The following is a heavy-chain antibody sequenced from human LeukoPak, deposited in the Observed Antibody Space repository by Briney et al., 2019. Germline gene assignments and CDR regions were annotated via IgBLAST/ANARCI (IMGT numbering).Heavy chain of an antibody. CDR2: ISGSGGST. CDR3: AKDLPSVSGENYDFWSGYYYYYGMDV. D-gene: IGHD3-3*01. V-gene: IGHV3-23*01. Sequence: GGSLRLSCAASGFTFSSYAMNWVRQAPGKGLEWVSAISGSGGSTYYADSVKGRFTISRDNSKNTLYLQMNSLRAEDTAVYYCAKDLPSVSGENYDFWSGYYYYYGMDVWGQGTTVTVSS. CDR1: GFTFSSYA. J-gene: IGHJ6*02.